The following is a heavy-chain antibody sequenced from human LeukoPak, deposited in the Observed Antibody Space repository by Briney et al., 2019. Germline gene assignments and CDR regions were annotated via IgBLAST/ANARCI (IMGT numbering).Heavy chain of an antibody. CDR1: GGTFSSYA. CDR3: ARDYCSSTSCLFDY. Sequence: ASVKVSCKASGGTFSSYAISWVRQAPGQGLEWVGGIIPIFGTANYAQKFQGRVTITADESTSTAYMELSSLRSEDTAVYYCARDYCSSTSCLFDYWGQGTLVTVSS. CDR2: IIPIFGTA. V-gene: IGHV1-69*13. D-gene: IGHD2-2*01. J-gene: IGHJ4*02.